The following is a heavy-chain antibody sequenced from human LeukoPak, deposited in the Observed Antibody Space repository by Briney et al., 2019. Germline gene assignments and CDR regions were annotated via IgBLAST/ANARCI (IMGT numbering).Heavy chain of an antibody. CDR2: ISGSGGST. CDR3: AKVKSIFGVVIIRLGAFDI. J-gene: IGHJ3*02. Sequence: GGSLRLSCAASGFTFSSYAMSWVRQAPGKGLEWVSAISGSGGSTYYADSVKGRFTISRGNSKNTLYLQMNSLRAEDTAVYYCAKVKSIFGVVIIRLGAFDIWGQGTMVTVSS. CDR1: GFTFSSYA. D-gene: IGHD3-3*01. V-gene: IGHV3-23*01.